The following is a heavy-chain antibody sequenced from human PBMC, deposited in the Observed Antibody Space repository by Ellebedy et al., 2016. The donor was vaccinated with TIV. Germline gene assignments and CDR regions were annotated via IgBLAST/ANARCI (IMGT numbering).Heavy chain of an antibody. V-gene: IGHV3-48*04. Sequence: GESLKISCAASGFPFSTYTMNWVRQAPGKGLEWISYLSSTANTIYYADSVKGRFTISRDNAKNSLYRQMNSLRAEDTAVYYCARDTLMTATTGLDYWGPGTLVTVSS. CDR3: ARDTLMTATTGLDY. CDR1: GFPFSTYT. J-gene: IGHJ4*02. CDR2: LSSTANTI. D-gene: IGHD1-14*01.